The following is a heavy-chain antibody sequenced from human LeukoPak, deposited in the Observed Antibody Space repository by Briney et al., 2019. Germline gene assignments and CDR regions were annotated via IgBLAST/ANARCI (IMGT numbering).Heavy chain of an antibody. D-gene: IGHD5-24*01. J-gene: IGHJ5*02. Sequence: SETLSLTCAVSGYSISSGYYRGWIRQPPGKGLEWIGSIYHSGSTYYNPSLKSRVTISVDTSKNQFSLKLSSVTAADTAVYYCARRKRWLQFSFDPWGQGTLVTVSS. CDR2: IYHSGST. V-gene: IGHV4-38-2*01. CDR1: GYSISSGYY. CDR3: ARRKRWLQFSFDP.